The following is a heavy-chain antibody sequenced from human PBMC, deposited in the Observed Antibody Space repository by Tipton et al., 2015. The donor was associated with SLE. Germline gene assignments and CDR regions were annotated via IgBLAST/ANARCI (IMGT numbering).Heavy chain of an antibody. CDR2: IFNTGNT. CDR1: DGSISSRDYY. J-gene: IGHJ4*02. V-gene: IGHV4-39*07. Sequence: TLSLTCTVSDGSISSRDYYWAWIRQPPGKGLEWIGNIFNTGNTYNNPSLKSRVTISVDTSKSHFSLKMTSVTAADTAVYYCARQSVQPRGDYFDYWGQGPLVTVAS. CDR3: ARQSVQPRGDYFDY. D-gene: IGHD1-1*01.